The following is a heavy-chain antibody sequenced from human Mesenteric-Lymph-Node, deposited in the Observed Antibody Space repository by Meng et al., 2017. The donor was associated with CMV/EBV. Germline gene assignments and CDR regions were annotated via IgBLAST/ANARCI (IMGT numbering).Heavy chain of an antibody. J-gene: IGHJ5*02. CDR3: ARSSGDRFDP. CDR1: GYSFSDYW. CDR2: IFPDESNV. D-gene: IGHD5-24*01. V-gene: IGHV5-51*01. Sequence: GESLKISCKGSGYSFSDYWIGWVRQMPGKGLELMGIIFPDESNVKYSPSFQGQVTISVDKSISTAYLQWSSLKASDTAMYYCARSSGDRFDPWGQGTLVTVSS.